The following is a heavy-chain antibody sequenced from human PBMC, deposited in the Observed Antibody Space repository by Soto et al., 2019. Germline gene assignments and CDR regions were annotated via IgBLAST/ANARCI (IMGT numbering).Heavy chain of an antibody. V-gene: IGHV4-61*01. D-gene: IGHD1-26*01. J-gene: IGHJ5*02. CDR2: IYYNANT. Sequence: PSETLSLTCTVSGDTVSSGSYYWSWIRRPPGKGLEWIGFIYYNANTKYNPSLKSRVIISVDTSKNQFSLKLRSVTAADTAVYYCARIVGATMGWFDPWGQGTLVTVSS. CDR3: ARIVGATMGWFDP. CDR1: GDTVSSGSYY.